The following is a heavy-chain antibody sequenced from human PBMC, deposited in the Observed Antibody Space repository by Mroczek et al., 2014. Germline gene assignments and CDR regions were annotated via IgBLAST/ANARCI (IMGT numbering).Heavy chain of an antibody. CDR3: ARGRWLKSKFHYYYYMDV. V-gene: IGHV4-34*01. D-gene: IGHD3-22*01. CDR2: INHSGST. Sequence: QVQLQESGAGLLKPSETLSLTCAVYGGSFSGYYWSWIRQPPGKGLEWIGEINHSGSTNYNPSLKSRVTISVDTSKNQFSLKLSSVTAADTAVYYCARGRWLKSKFHYYYYMDVWGKGTTVTVSS. J-gene: IGHJ6*03. CDR1: GGSFSGYY.